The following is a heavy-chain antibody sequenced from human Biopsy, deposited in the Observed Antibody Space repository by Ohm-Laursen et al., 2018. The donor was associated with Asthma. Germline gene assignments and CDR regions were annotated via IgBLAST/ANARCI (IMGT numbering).Heavy chain of an antibody. CDR1: GGSISSFY. D-gene: IGHD6-19*01. Sequence: GTLSLTCRVYGGSISSFYWSWIRQSPEKGLEWMGYVYWTGSTNYNPSPKSRITMSVDTSKNRMFLELTSVTAADTAIYYCVRAVRNEQWLAPFDYWGQGKPVTVSS. J-gene: IGHJ4*02. CDR3: VRAVRNEQWLAPFDY. V-gene: IGHV4-59*01. CDR2: VYWTGST.